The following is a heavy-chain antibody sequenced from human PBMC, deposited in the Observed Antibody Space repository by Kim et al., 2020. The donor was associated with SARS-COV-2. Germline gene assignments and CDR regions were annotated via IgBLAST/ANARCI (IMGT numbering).Heavy chain of an antibody. CDR1: GNSFSSGYL. J-gene: IGHJ1*01. CDR3: ARGYGGYNNDYFCH. Sequence: SETLSLTCAVSGNSFSSGYLWSWVRQHPEKGLEWIGYISYSGNTYYSPSLKSRVTISLDKSKNSFSLNLNSVTAADTAVYYCARGYGGYNNDYFCHGGQG. D-gene: IGHD5-18*01. V-gene: IGHV4-4*02. CDR2: ISYSGNT.